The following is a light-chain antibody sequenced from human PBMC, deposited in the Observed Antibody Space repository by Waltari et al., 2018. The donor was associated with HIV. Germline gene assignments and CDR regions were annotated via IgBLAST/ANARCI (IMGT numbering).Light chain of an antibody. CDR2: RNN. CDR1: SSNIGSNY. J-gene: IGLJ2*01. Sequence: QSVLTQSPSASGIPGQRVPISCSGSSSNIGSNYVYWYQQLPGTAPKLLLYRNNQRPSGVPDRFSGSKSGTSASLAISGLRSEDEAHYYCATWTDSLSGVVFGGGTKLRVL. V-gene: IGLV1-47*01. CDR3: ATWTDSLSGVV.